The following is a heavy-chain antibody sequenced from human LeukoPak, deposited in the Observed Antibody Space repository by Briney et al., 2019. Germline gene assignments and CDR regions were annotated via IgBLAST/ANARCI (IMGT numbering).Heavy chain of an antibody. Sequence: SVKVSCKASGGTFSSYAISWVRQAPGQGLEWMGGIIPIFGTANYAQKFQGRVTITADESTSTAYMELSSLRSEDTAVYYCAREGEQRAPRGPRFDYWGQGTLVTVSS. CDR1: GGTFSSYA. CDR2: IIPIFGTA. J-gene: IGHJ4*02. V-gene: IGHV1-69*13. D-gene: IGHD1/OR15-1a*01. CDR3: AREGEQRAPRGPRFDY.